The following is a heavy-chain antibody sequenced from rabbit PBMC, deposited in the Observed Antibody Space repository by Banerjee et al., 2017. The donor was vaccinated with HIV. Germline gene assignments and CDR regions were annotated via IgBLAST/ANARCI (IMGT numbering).Heavy chain of an antibody. CDR2: ITYGGSA. CDR1: GFDFSSYG. D-gene: IGHD8-1*01. J-gene: IGHJ4*01. Sequence: QEQLVESGGGLVQPGGSLKLSCKASGFDFSSYGVSWVRQAPGKGLEWIGYITYGGSAYYASWVKGRFTISRDNAQNTVSLQMNSLTAADTATYFCARILVFSGSSYPYNLRGPGTLVTVS. V-gene: IGHV1S47*01. CDR3: ARILVFSGSSYPYNL.